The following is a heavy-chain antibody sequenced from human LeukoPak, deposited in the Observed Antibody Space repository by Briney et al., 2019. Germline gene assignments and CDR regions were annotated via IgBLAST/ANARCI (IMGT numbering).Heavy chain of an antibody. CDR1: GGSISSGNFY. CDR3: ANGGRTSDFDY. Sequence: PSETLSLTCTVSGGSISSGNFYWSWIRQPAGMGLEWIGRVFTSGFTQYNPSLKSRVTLSLDTSKNQFSLQLSSVTAADTAVYYCANGGRTSDFDYWGQGTLVTVSS. CDR2: VFTSGFT. V-gene: IGHV4-61*02. D-gene: IGHD3-16*01. J-gene: IGHJ4*02.